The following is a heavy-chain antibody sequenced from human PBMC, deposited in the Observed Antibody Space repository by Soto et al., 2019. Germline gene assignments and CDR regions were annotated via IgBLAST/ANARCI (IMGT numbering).Heavy chain of an antibody. V-gene: IGHV4-59*01. J-gene: IGHJ6*03. CDR1: GGSISSYY. CDR3: ARAPERGSGWYYYYYYMDV. Sequence: SETLSLTCTVSGGSISSYYWSWIRQPPGKGLEWIGYIYYSGSTNYNPSLKSRVTISVDTSKNQFSLKLSSVTAADTAVYYCARAPERGSGWYYYYYYMDVWGKGTTVTVSS. D-gene: IGHD6-19*01. CDR2: IYYSGST.